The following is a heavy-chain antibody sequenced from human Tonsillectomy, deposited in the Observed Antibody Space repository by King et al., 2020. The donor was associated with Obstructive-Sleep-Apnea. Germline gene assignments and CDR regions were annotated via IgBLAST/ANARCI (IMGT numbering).Heavy chain of an antibody. V-gene: IGHV4-39*07. Sequence: QLQESGPGLVKPSETLSLTCTVSGGSISSSSYYWGWIRQPPGKGLEWIGSIYYSGSTYYNPSLKSRVTISVDTSKNQFSLKLSSVTAADTAVYYCARIYYSSGYPYFDYWGQGTLVTVSS. CDR2: IYYSGST. J-gene: IGHJ4*02. CDR1: GGSISSSSYY. CDR3: ARIYYSSGYPYFDY. D-gene: IGHD3-22*01.